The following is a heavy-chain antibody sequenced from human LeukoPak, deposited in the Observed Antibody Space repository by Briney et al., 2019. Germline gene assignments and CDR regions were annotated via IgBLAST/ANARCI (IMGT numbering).Heavy chain of an antibody. D-gene: IGHD3-22*01. J-gene: IGHJ2*01. Sequence: SETLSLTCAVYGGSFSGYYWSWIRQPPGKGLEWIGEINHSGSTNYNPSLKSRVTISVHTSKTQFSLKLSSVTAADTAVYYCARARYYYDSSGPHWYFDLWGRGTLVTVSS. V-gene: IGHV4-34*01. CDR2: INHSGST. CDR3: ARARYYYDSSGPHWYFDL. CDR1: GGSFSGYY.